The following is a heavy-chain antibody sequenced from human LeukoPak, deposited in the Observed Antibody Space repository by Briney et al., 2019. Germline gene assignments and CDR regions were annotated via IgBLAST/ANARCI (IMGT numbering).Heavy chain of an antibody. CDR3: AKDIGYDILTGYYS. J-gene: IGHJ4*02. V-gene: IGHV3-9*01. Sequence: GGSLRLSCAASGFTFDDYAMHWVRQALGKGLEWVSGISWNSGSIGYADSVKGRFTISRDNAKNSLYLQMNSLRAEDTALYYCAKDIGYDILTGYYSWGQGTLVTVSS. D-gene: IGHD3-9*01. CDR2: ISWNSGSI. CDR1: GFTFDDYA.